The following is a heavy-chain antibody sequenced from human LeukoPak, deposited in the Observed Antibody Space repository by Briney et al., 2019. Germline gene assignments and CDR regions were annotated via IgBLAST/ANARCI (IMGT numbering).Heavy chain of an antibody. V-gene: IGHV4-59*01. CDR1: GGSISSYY. CDR3: ARGGRAYYDILTGHHYYYYMDV. D-gene: IGHD3-9*01. J-gene: IGHJ6*03. CDR2: IYYSGST. Sequence: PSETLSLTCTVSGGSISSYYWSWIRQPPGKGLEWIGYIYYSGSTNYNPSLKSRVTISVDTSKNQFSLKLSSVTAADTAVYYCARGGRAYYDILTGHHYYYYMDVWGKGTTVTVSS.